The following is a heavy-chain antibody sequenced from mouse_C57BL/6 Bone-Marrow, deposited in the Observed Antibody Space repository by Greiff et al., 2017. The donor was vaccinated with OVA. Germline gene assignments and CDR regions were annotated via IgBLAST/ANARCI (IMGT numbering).Heavy chain of an antibody. D-gene: IGHD3-2*02. J-gene: IGHJ4*01. CDR3: ARLGQLRLQDYAMDY. CDR1: GYSITSDY. Sequence: EVKLQESGPGLAKPSQTLSLTCSVTGYSITSDYWNWLRKFPGNKLEYMGYISYSGSTYYNPSLKSRISITRDTSKNQYYLQLNSVTTEDTATYYCARLGQLRLQDYAMDYWGQGTSVTVSS. V-gene: IGHV3-8*01. CDR2: ISYSGST.